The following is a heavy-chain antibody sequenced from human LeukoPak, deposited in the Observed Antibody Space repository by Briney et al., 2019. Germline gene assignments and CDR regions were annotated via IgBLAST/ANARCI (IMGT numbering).Heavy chain of an antibody. V-gene: IGHV4-34*01. CDR1: GGPFSGDY. D-gene: IGHD3-22*01. J-gene: IGHJ4*02. CDR3: AIALYYDSSGYPPPTPFDY. CDR2: INHSGNT. Sequence: SETLSLTCAVSGGPFSGDYWSWIRQPPGKGLEWIGEINHSGNTNYHPSLKSRLHISVDTSKNQFSLKLTSVTAADTAVYYCAIALYYDSSGYPPPTPFDYWGQGTLVTVSS.